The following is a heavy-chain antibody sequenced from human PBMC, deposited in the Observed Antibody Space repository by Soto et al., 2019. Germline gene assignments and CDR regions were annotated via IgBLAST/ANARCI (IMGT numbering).Heavy chain of an antibody. V-gene: IGHV3-21*01. CDR1: GFTFSSYS. Sequence: VGSLRLSCAASGFTFSSYSFNWVRQAPGKGLEWVSSISSSLSYIYYADSLKGRFTISRDNAKNSLYLQMNSLRAEDTAVYYCVRVMSELYEGAFDIWGQGTLVTVSS. D-gene: IGHD1-26*01. J-gene: IGHJ3*02. CDR2: ISSSLSYI. CDR3: VRVMSELYEGAFDI.